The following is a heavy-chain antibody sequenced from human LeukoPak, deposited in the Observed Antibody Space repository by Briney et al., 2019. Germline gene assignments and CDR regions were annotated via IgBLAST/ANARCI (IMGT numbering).Heavy chain of an antibody. CDR3: AKGTSSALTGYFQH. Sequence: PGGSLRLSCAASGFTFDDYAMHWVRQAPGKVLEWVSGISWNSGSIGYADSVKGRFTISRDNAKNSLYLQMNSLRAEDTALYYCAKGTSSALTGYFQHWGQGTLVTVSS. V-gene: IGHV3-9*01. J-gene: IGHJ1*01. CDR2: ISWNSGSI. CDR1: GFTFDDYA. D-gene: IGHD3-22*01.